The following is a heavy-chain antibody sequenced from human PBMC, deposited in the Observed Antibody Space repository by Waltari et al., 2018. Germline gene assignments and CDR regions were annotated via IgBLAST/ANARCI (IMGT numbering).Heavy chain of an antibody. J-gene: IGHJ6*03. D-gene: IGHD6-6*01. V-gene: IGHV4-34*02. CDR2: INHSGST. CDR3: ARFSSIEARRLHHYDSYMDV. Sequence: QVQLQQWGAGLLKPSETLSLTCAVYGAPYGAPFSGYSWSWIRQPPGKGLEWIGDINHSGSTNYNPSLRSRVTISVDTSKNQFSLKVTSVTAADTAVYYCARFSSIEARRLHHYDSYMDVWGKGTTVTVSS. CDR1: GAPYGAPFSGYS.